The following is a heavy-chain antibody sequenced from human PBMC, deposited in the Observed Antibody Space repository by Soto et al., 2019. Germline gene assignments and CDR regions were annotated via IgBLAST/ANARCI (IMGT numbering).Heavy chain of an antibody. D-gene: IGHD5-12*01. CDR1: GVTFSSYA. CDR3: AKVVPRGYSGSYYFDY. CDR2: ISGSGGST. Sequence: GGALRLSRAGSGVTFSSYAMSWGRQAPGKGLEWVSAISGSGGSTYYADSVKGRFTISRDNSKNTLYLQMNSLRAEDTAVYYCAKVVPRGYSGSYYFDYWGQGTLVTVSS. V-gene: IGHV3-23*01. J-gene: IGHJ4*02.